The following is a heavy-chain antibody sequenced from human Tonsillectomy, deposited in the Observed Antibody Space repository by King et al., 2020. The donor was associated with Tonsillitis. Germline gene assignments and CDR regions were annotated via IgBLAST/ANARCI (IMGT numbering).Heavy chain of an antibody. V-gene: IGHV3-9*01. Sequence: VQLVESGGGLVQPGRSLRLSCAASGFTFDDYAMHWVRQAPGKGLEWVSGISWNSGSIGYADSVKGRFTISRDNAKNSLYLQMNSLRAEDTALYYCAKSLYDSSGSYPYFDYWGQGTLVTVSS. CDR3: AKSLYDSSGSYPYFDY. J-gene: IGHJ4*02. CDR1: GFTFDDYA. CDR2: ISWNSGSI. D-gene: IGHD3-22*01.